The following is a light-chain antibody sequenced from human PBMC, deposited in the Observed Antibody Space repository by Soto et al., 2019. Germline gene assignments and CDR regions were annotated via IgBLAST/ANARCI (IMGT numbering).Light chain of an antibody. CDR2: DAS. CDR1: QDISNC. J-gene: IGKJ3*01. CDR3: QQYKNYPRT. Sequence: DIQMTQSPSSLAASVGDRVTITCRASQDISNCLAWFQQKPGKAPKSLIHDASSLQGGVPSRFSGSGSGTDFTFHISSLQPEDFATYYCQQYKNYPRTFGPGTTVDI. V-gene: IGKV1-16*01.